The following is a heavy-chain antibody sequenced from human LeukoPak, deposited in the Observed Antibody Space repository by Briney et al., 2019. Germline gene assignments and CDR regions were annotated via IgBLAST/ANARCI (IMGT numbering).Heavy chain of an antibody. D-gene: IGHD3-22*01. Sequence: SETLSLTCTVSGGSISSYYWSWIRQPPGKGLEWIGYIYYSGSTNYNPSLKSRVTIPVDTSKNQFSLKLSSVTAADTAVYYCARLSGHYDSSGYYYYYFDYWGQGTLVTVSS. CDR1: GGSISSYY. CDR2: IYYSGST. J-gene: IGHJ4*02. CDR3: ARLSGHYDSSGYYYYYFDY. V-gene: IGHV4-59*08.